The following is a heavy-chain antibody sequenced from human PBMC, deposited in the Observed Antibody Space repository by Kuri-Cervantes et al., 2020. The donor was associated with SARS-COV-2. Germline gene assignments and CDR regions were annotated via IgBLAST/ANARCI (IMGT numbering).Heavy chain of an antibody. V-gene: IGHV3-23*01. J-gene: IGHJ4*02. CDR2: ISANGATT. D-gene: IGHD3-3*01. CDR3: AKLIFGPWGVDY. CDR1: EFTFSSYG. Sequence: GGSLRLSCAASEFTFSSYGMHWVRQAPGKGLEWVSAISANGATTYYADSVRGRFIITRDNSKNMVYLEINTLRDEDTAVFYCAKLIFGPWGVDYWGQGTLVTVSS.